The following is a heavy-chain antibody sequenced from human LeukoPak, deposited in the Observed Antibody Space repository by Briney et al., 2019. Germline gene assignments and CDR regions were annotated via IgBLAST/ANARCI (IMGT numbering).Heavy chain of an antibody. D-gene: IGHD2-8*02. Sequence: ASVKVSCKASGYTFTGYYMHWVRQAPGQGLEWMGWINPNSGGTNYAQKFQGRVTMTRDTSISTAYMELSRLRSDDTAVYYCARSRLEVIFDSEDWYFDLWGRGTLVTVSS. CDR1: GYTFTGYY. V-gene: IGHV1-2*02. CDR2: INPNSGGT. CDR3: ARSRLEVIFDSEDWYFDL. J-gene: IGHJ2*01.